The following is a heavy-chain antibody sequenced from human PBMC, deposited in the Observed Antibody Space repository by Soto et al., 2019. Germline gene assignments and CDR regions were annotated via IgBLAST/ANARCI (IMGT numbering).Heavy chain of an antibody. CDR1: GFTVNTNY. CDR3: ARVLSGGIYGMDV. CDR2: IYSGGST. J-gene: IGHJ6*02. Sequence: EVQLVESGGCLVQPGGSLRLSCVASGFTVNTNYMTWVRQAPGTGLDWVSLIYSGGSTYYADSVKGRFTISRDNSKNTVYLQMNRLRAEDTAVYYCARVLSGGIYGMDVWGQGTAVTVSS. D-gene: IGHD3-9*01. V-gene: IGHV3-66*01.